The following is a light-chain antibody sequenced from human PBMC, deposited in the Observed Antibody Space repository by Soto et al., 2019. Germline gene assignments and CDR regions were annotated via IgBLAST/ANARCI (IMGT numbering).Light chain of an antibody. J-gene: IGLJ3*02. CDR3: QTWGTGIPWV. CDR2: VNSDGSH. V-gene: IGLV4-69*01. Sequence: QPVLTQSPSASASLGASVKLTCTLSSGHSSYAIAWHQQQPEKGPRYLMKVNSDGSHSKGDGIPDRCSGSSSGAERYLTISSLQSEDEADYYCQTWGTGIPWVFGGGTKLTVL. CDR1: SGHSSYA.